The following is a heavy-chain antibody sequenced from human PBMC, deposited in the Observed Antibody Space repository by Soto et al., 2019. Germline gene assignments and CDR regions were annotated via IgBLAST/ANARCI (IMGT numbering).Heavy chain of an antibody. D-gene: IGHD6-13*01. J-gene: IGHJ3*02. CDR3: AKGGAAGDAFDI. CDR2: ISGSGGST. Sequence: LRLSCAASGFTFSSYAMSWVRQAPGKGLEWVSAISGSGGSTYYADSVKGRFTISRDNSKNTLYLQMNSLRAEDTAVYYCAKGGAAGDAFDIWGQGTTVTVSS. V-gene: IGHV3-23*01. CDR1: GFTFSSYA.